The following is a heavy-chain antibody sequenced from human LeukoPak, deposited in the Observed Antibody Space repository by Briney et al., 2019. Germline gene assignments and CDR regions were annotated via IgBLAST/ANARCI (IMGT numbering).Heavy chain of an antibody. D-gene: IGHD2-2*01. Sequence: SETLSLTCAVSGYSISSGYYWGWIRQPPGKGLEWIGSIYHSGRTYYNPSLKSRVTISVGTSKNQFSLKLTSVTAADTAVYYCARHASPDIVIVPAATFDYWGQGTLVTVSS. J-gene: IGHJ4*02. CDR2: IYHSGRT. CDR1: GYSISSGYY. CDR3: ARHASPDIVIVPAATFDY. V-gene: IGHV4-38-2*01.